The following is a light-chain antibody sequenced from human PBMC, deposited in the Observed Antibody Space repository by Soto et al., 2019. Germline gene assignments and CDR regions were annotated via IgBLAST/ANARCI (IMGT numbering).Light chain of an antibody. J-gene: IGKJ1*01. Sequence: DLQMTQSPSTLSASVGDRVTITCRASQSISSWLAWYQQKPGKAPKLLIYKASSLESGVPSRFSGSGSGTKFTLTISILQPDDFATYYGQQYNSYWTFGQGTKVEIK. V-gene: IGKV1-5*03. CDR1: QSISSW. CDR2: KAS. CDR3: QQYNSYWT.